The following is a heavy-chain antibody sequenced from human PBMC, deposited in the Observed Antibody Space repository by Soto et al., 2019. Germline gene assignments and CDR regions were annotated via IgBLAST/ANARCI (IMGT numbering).Heavy chain of an antibody. Sequence: ASAKVSCKASGYTFTGYYMHWVRQAPGQGLEWMGWINPNSGGTNYAQKFQGRVTMTRDTSISTAYMELSRLRSDDTAVYYCARDTSAADAFDIWGQGTMVTVSS. V-gene: IGHV1-2*02. CDR2: INPNSGGT. J-gene: IGHJ3*02. CDR1: GYTFTGYY. D-gene: IGHD6-13*01. CDR3: ARDTSAADAFDI.